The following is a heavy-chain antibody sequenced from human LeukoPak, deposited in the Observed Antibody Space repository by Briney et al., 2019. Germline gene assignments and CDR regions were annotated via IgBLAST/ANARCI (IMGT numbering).Heavy chain of an antibody. V-gene: IGHV3-74*03. CDR2: INSDGSST. D-gene: IGHD5-12*01. Sequence: PGGSLRLSCAASGFTFNNYWMHWVRQAPGKGLVWVSHINSDGSSTTYADSVKGRFTISRDNAKNTLYLRMKSLRAEDTAVYYCARVHGYVSGAFDYWGQGSLVTVSS. CDR1: GFTFNNYW. CDR3: ARVHGYVSGAFDY. J-gene: IGHJ4*02.